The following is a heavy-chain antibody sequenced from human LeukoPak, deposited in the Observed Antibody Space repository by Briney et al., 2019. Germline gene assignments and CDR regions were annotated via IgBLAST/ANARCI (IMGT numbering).Heavy chain of an antibody. CDR2: ITDSGTT. CDR1: GESFSGYY. J-gene: IGHJ6*02. D-gene: IGHD2-21*02. V-gene: IGHV4-34*01. CDR3: ARGASCGGDCYWEDYYYYGTDV. Sequence: SETLSLTCAVYGESFSGYYWSWIRQPPGTGLEWIGEITDSGTTNYNPSLKSRVTISINSSKNQFSLKLSSVTVADTAVYYCARGASCGGDCYWEDYYYYGTDVWGQGTTVTVSS.